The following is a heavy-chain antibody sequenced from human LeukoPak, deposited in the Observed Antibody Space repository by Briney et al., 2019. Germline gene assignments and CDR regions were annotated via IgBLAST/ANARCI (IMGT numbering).Heavy chain of an antibody. CDR1: GFTFSSNW. V-gene: IGHV3-7*01. CDR2: IKNDGNEK. J-gene: IGHJ4*02. Sequence: GGSLRLSCAASGFTFSSNWMSWVRQAPGKGLQWVANIKNDGNEKYYLDSVKGRFAISRDNAKNSLYLQMNSLRAEDTAVYYCARDKGYGYDYWGQGTLVTVSS. CDR3: ARDKGYGYDY. D-gene: IGHD5-18*01.